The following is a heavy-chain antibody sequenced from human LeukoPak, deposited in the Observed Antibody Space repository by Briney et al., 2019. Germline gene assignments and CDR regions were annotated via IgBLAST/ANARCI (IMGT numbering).Heavy chain of an antibody. CDR2: IYKSGST. J-gene: IGHJ5*01. Sequence: PSETLSLTCTVSGGSIGWDYWSWIRQSAGKGLEWIGRIYKSGSTNYSPSFRGRVTMSVDTSKNQFSLNVTSVIAADTAVYYCAREEYFQDSNGHSYCFHSWGQGSLVTVSS. D-gene: IGHD3-22*01. CDR3: AREEYFQDSNGHSYCFHS. CDR1: GGSIGWDY. V-gene: IGHV4-4*07.